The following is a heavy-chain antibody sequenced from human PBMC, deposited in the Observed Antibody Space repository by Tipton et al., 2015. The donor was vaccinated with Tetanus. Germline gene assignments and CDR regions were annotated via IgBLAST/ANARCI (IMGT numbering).Heavy chain of an antibody. Sequence: TLSLTCTVSGGSISSSSYYWGWIRQPPGKGLEWIGTIYYSGSTYYNPSLKSRVTISVDTSKNQFPLKLSSVTAADTAVYYCARTGPVAGTVRDAFDIWGQGTMVTVSS. CDR2: IYYSGST. J-gene: IGHJ3*02. V-gene: IGHV4-39*01. CDR3: ARTGPVAGTVRDAFDI. D-gene: IGHD6-19*01. CDR1: GGSISSSSYY.